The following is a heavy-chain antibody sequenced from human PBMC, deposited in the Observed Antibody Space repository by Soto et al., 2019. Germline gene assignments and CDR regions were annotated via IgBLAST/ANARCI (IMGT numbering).Heavy chain of an antibody. CDR2: LSGSGTTT. CDR1: GFIFRSVA. D-gene: IGHD1-26*01. V-gene: IGHV3-23*01. Sequence: PGGSLRLSCAASGFIFRSVAMSWVRQAPGKGLEWVSTLSGSGTTTYYPESLRGRFTISRDNYKNILYLQMNSLSGEDTAIDYCAKDLLELPRPPTFHFWGQGTMVTVSS. CDR3: AKDLLELPRPPTFHF. J-gene: IGHJ3*01.